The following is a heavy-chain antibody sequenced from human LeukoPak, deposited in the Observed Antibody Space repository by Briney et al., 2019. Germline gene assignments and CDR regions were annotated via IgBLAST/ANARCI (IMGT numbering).Heavy chain of an antibody. CDR1: GFTFSSYS. J-gene: IGHJ4*02. CDR2: ISSSSSYI. CDR3: ARDPGDYGVYYFDY. Sequence: PGGSLRLSCAASGFTFSSYSMNWVRQAPGKGLEWVSSISSSSSYIYYADSVKGRFTISRDNAKNSLYLQMNSLRAEDTAVYYCARDPGDYGVYYFDYWGQGTLVTVSS. V-gene: IGHV3-21*01. D-gene: IGHD4-17*01.